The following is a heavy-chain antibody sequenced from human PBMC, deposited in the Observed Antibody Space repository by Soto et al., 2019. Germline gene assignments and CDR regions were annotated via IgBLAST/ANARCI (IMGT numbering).Heavy chain of an antibody. CDR3: AKGGRQGSPQNWFDP. CDR2: ISWDGGST. CDR1: GFTFDDYA. V-gene: IGHV3-43D*03. D-gene: IGHD1-26*01. Sequence: GGSLRLSCAASGFTFDDYAMHWVRQATGKGLEWVSLISWDGGSTYYADSVKGRFTISRDNSKNSLYLQMNSLRAEDTALYYCAKGGRQGSPQNWFDPWGQGTLVTVSS. J-gene: IGHJ5*02.